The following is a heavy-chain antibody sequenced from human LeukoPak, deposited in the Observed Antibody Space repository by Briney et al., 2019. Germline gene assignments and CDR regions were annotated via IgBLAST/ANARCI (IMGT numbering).Heavy chain of an antibody. CDR3: ARSPKGELRDSGYDHGFDY. CDR2: MNPNSGNT. CDR1: GYTFTSYD. D-gene: IGHD5-12*01. V-gene: IGHV1-8*01. Sequence: ASVRVSCKASGYTFTSYDINWVRQATGQGLEWMGWMNPNSGNTGYAQKFQGRVTMTRNTSISTAYMERSSLRSEDTAVYYCARSPKGELRDSGYDHGFDYWGQGTLGTVSS. J-gene: IGHJ4*02.